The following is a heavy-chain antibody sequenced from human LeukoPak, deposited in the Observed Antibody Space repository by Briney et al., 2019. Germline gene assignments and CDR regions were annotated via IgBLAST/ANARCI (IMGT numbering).Heavy chain of an antibody. D-gene: IGHD3-10*01. CDR1: GFTFSSYW. V-gene: IGHV1-18*01. CDR3: ARVALYYYGSGTLDY. Sequence: PGGSLRLSCAASGFTFSSYWMSWVRQAPGQGLEWMGWISAYNGNTNYAQKLQGRVTMTTDTSTSTAYMELRSLRSDDTAVYYCARVALYYYGSGTLDYWGQGTLVTVSS. CDR2: ISAYNGNT. J-gene: IGHJ4*02.